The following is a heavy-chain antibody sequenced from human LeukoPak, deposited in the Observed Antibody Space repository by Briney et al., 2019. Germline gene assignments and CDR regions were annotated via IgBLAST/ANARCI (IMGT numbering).Heavy chain of an antibody. Sequence: PSETLSLTCAVYGGSFSGYYWSWIRQPPGKGLEWIGEINHSGSTNYNPSLKSRVTISVDTSKNQFSLKLSSVTAADTAVYYCASSLLEWSNTFDYWGQGTLVTVSS. V-gene: IGHV4-34*01. CDR3: ASSLLEWSNTFDY. CDR1: GGSFSGYY. D-gene: IGHD3-3*01. CDR2: INHSGST. J-gene: IGHJ4*02.